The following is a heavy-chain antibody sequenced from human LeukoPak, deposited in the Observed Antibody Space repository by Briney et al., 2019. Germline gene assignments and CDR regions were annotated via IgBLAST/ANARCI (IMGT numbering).Heavy chain of an antibody. CDR1: GYTFTGYY. CDR3: ARDRTTTGTDAFDI. CDR2: INPNSGGT. V-gene: IGHV1-2*02. J-gene: IGHJ3*02. D-gene: IGHD1-1*01. Sequence: GASVKVSCKASGYTFTGYYMHWVRQAPGQGLEWMGWINPNSGGTNYAQKFQGRVTMTRDTSISTAYMELSRLRSDDTAVYYCARDRTTTGTDAFDIWGQGTMVTVSS.